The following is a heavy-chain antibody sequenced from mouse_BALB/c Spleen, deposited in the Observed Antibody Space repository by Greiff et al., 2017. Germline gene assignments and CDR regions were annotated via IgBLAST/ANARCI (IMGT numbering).Heavy chain of an antibody. V-gene: IGHV5-4*02. J-gene: IGHJ4*01. Sequence: EVHLVESGGGLVKPGGSLKLSCAASGFTFSDYYMYWVRQTPEKRLEWVATISDGGSYTYYPDSVKGRFTISRDNAKNNLYLQMSSLKSEDTAMYYCASYYGSSYDAMDYWGQGTSVTVSS. CDR2: ISDGGSYT. CDR1: GFTFSDYY. D-gene: IGHD1-1*01. CDR3: ASYYGSSYDAMDY.